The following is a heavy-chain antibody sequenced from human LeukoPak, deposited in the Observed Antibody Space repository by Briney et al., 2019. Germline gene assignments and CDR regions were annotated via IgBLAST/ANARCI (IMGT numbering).Heavy chain of an antibody. J-gene: IGHJ4*02. CDR3: ARGGVMYGDY. D-gene: IGHD3-16*01. Sequence: SETLSLTCTVSGYSISSDYYWGWIRQPPGKGLEWIGSIYHSGSTYYNPSLKSRVTISVDTSKNQFSLKLGSVTAADTAVYYCARGGVMYGDYWGQGTLVTVSS. CDR1: GYSISSDYY. V-gene: IGHV4-38-2*02. CDR2: IYHSGST.